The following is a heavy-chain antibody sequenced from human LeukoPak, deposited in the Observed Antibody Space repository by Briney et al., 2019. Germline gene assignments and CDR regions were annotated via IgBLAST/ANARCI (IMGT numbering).Heavy chain of an antibody. Sequence: PGGSLRLSCAVSGVTLSNYGMSWVRQGPGKGLEWVAGISDRGSTKYSDSVKGRVTISRDNPKNTLYLQMDSVRAEDTAVYFCAKRGVVIRVILVGFHKEAYYFDSWGQGALVTVSS. CDR2: ISDRGST. D-gene: IGHD3-22*01. CDR1: GVTLSNYG. CDR3: AKRGVVIRVILVGFHKEAYYFDS. V-gene: IGHV3-23*01. J-gene: IGHJ4*02.